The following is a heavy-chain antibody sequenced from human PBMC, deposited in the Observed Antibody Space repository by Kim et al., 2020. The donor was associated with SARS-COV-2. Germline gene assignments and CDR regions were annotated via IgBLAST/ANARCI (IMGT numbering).Heavy chain of an antibody. CDR2: IYYSGST. D-gene: IGHD1-26*01. V-gene: IGHV4-39*01. CDR3: PRLGPGLLNWFDP. Sequence: SETLSLTCTVSGGSISSSRYYWGWIRQPPGKGLEWIGSIYYSGSTYYNPSLKSRVTISVDTSKNQFSLKLISVTAADTAVYYCPRLGPGLLNWFDPWG. J-gene: IGHJ5*02. CDR1: GGSISSSRYY.